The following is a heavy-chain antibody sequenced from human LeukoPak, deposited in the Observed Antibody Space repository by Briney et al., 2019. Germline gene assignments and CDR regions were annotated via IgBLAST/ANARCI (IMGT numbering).Heavy chain of an antibody. Sequence: PGGSLRLSCAASGFTFSSYGMHWVRQAPGKGLEWVAFIRYDGSNKYYADSVKGRFTISRDNSKNTLYLQMNSLRAEDTAVYYCAKAPRYSSSTYYWGQGTLVTVSS. V-gene: IGHV3-30*02. D-gene: IGHD6-6*01. CDR3: AKAPRYSSSTYY. CDR2: IRYDGSNK. CDR1: GFTFSSYG. J-gene: IGHJ4*02.